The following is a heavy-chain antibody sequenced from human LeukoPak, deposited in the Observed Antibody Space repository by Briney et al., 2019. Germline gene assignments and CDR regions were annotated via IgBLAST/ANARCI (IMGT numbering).Heavy chain of an antibody. D-gene: IGHD3-22*01. CDR2: IYSSGST. Sequence: PSETLSLTCTVSGGSISSYSWSWIRQPAGKGLEWIGRIYSSGSTNYNPSLKSRITMSVDTSKNQFSLKLSSVTAADTAVYYCASDPYYYDSSGSHWYFDIWGRGTVVTVS. CDR1: GGSISSYS. CDR3: ASDPYYYDSSGSHWYFDI. J-gene: IGHJ2*01. V-gene: IGHV4-4*07.